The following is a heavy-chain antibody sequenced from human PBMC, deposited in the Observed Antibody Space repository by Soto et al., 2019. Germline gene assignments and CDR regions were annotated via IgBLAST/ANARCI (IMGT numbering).Heavy chain of an antibody. Sequence: GGSLRLSCAASGFTFSNAWMSWVRQAPGKGLEWVGRIKSKTDGGTTDYAAPVKGRFTISRDDSKNTLYLQMNSLKTEDTAVYYCTTEVVVVVAVEFDYWGQGTLVTVSS. CDR2: IKSKTDGGTT. CDR1: GFTFSNAW. J-gene: IGHJ4*02. D-gene: IGHD2-15*01. CDR3: TTEVVVVVAVEFDY. V-gene: IGHV3-15*01.